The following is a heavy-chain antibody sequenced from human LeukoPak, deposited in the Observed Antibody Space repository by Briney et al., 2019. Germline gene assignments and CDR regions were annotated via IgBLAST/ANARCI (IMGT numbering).Heavy chain of an antibody. Sequence: PSETLSLTCTVSGGSISSYYWSWIRQPAGKGLEWIGRIYTSGSTNYNPSLKSRVTISVDTSKNQFSLKLSSVTAADTAVYYCATTSLGYCSSTSCSNFYYYYYYMDVWGKGTTVTVSS. D-gene: IGHD2-2*01. J-gene: IGHJ6*03. CDR1: GGSISSYY. CDR2: IYTSGST. V-gene: IGHV4-4*07. CDR3: ATTSLGYCSSTSCSNFYYYYYYMDV.